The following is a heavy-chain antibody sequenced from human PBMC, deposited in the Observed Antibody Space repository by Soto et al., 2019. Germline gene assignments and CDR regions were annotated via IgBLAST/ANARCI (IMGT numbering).Heavy chain of an antibody. CDR1: GGSFSGYY. CDR3: ARLGPTSL. D-gene: IGHD1-26*01. CDR2: INHSGST. V-gene: IGHV4-34*01. Sequence: EQLQQWGAGLLKPSETLSLTCAVSGGSFSGYYWSWIRQPPGKGLEWIGEINHSGSTNYNPSLKSRVTISVDTSKNQFSLKLSSVTAADTAVYYCARLGPTSLWGQGTTVTVSS. J-gene: IGHJ6*02.